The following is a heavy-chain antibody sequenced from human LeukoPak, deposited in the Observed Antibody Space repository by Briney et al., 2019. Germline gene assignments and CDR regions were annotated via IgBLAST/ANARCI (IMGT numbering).Heavy chain of an antibody. CDR1: GFTFSSYA. V-gene: IGHV3-21*04. J-gene: IGHJ4*02. CDR3: AKDRGVRDDTFDY. D-gene: IGHD3-10*01. Sequence: PGGSLRLSCAASGFTFSSYAMHWVRQAPGKGLEWVSSISSSSSYIYYADSVKGRFTISRDNAKNSLYLQMNSLRAEDTAVYYCAKDRGVRDDTFDYWGQGTLVTVSS. CDR2: ISSSSSYI.